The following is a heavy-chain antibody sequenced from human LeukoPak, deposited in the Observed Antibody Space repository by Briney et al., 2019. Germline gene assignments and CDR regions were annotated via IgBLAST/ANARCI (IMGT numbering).Heavy chain of an antibody. CDR1: GGSISNYY. V-gene: IGHV4-59*01. CDR2: IYYSGST. D-gene: IGHD1-1*01. CDR3: VRARRWNAAVEGWWFDP. Sequence: SETLSLTCTVSGGSISNYYWSWIRQSPVKGLEWIGFIYYSGSTNYNPSLKSRVTISVDTSKNQFSLKLSSVTAADTAVYYCVRARRWNAAVEGWWFDPWGQGTLVTVSS. J-gene: IGHJ5*02.